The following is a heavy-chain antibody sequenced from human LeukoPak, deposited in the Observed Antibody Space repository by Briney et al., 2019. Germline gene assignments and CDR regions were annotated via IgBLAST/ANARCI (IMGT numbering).Heavy chain of an antibody. CDR1: GYSISSGYY. CDR3: AREKTGNFDY. J-gene: IGHJ4*02. V-gene: IGHV4-38-2*02. Sequence: SETLCLTCTVSGYSISSGYYWGWIRQRPGTGLEWIGSIHYSGTTSYNPSLKSRVTMSVDTSKNQFSLKLSSVTAADTAVYYCAREKTGNFDYWGLGTLVTVSS. CDR2: IHYSGTT. D-gene: IGHD1-1*01.